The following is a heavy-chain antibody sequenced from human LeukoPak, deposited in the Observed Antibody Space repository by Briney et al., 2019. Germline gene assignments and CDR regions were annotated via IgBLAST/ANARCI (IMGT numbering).Heavy chain of an antibody. CDR2: IIPIFGTA. J-gene: IGHJ5*02. Sequence: SVKVSCKASGGTFSSYAISWVRQAPGQGLEWMGRIIPIFGTANYAQKFQGRVTITADESTSTAYMELSSLRSEDTAVYYCARGHYDSSGYYYNWFDPWGQGTLVTVSS. V-gene: IGHV1-69*13. CDR3: ARGHYDSSGYYYNWFDP. CDR1: GGTFSSYA. D-gene: IGHD3-22*01.